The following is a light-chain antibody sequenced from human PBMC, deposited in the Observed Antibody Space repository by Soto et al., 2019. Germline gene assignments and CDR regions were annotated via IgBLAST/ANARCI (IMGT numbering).Light chain of an antibody. CDR1: SSDASFYKY. V-gene: IGLV2-8*01. CDR2: EVT. CDR3: SSYVGATWV. J-gene: IGLJ3*02. Sequence: QSVLTQPPSASGSPGQSVTISCTGTSSDASFYKYVSWYQQHPGKVPKLILFEVTRRPSGVPDRFSGSKSANTASLTVSGLRPDDEANYYCSSYVGATWVFGGGTKLTVL.